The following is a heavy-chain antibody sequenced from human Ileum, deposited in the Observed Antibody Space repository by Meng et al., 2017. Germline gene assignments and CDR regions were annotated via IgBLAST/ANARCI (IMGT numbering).Heavy chain of an antibody. D-gene: IGHD1-26*01. CDR2: IHHSGST. CDR3: AREWSGSYRHFDY. Sequence: QVQLRASGPGLLKPSGTLSLTCPVSGGSISTSDWWSWVRQPPGKGLEWIGEIHHSGSTNYNPSLKSRVTISVDKSKNQFSLKLNSVTAADTAVYYCAREWSGSYRHFDYWGQGTLVTVSS. V-gene: IGHV4-4*02. CDR1: GGSISTSDW. J-gene: IGHJ4*02.